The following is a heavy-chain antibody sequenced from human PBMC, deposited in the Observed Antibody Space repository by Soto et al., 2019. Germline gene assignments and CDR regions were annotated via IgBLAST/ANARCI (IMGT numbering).Heavy chain of an antibody. V-gene: IGHV3-23*01. D-gene: IGHD3-9*01. Sequence: GGSLRLSCAASGFTFSSYAMSWVRQAPGKGLEWVSAISGSGGSTYYADSVKGRFTISRDNSKNTLYLQMNSLRAEDTAVYYCAKDTGGLRYFDWSSYYYYYGMDVWGQGTTVTVSS. CDR1: GFTFSSYA. CDR2: ISGSGGST. J-gene: IGHJ6*02. CDR3: AKDTGGLRYFDWSSYYYYYGMDV.